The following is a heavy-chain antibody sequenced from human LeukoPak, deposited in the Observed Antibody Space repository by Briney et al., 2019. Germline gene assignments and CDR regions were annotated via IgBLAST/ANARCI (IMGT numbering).Heavy chain of an antibody. D-gene: IGHD4-23*01. Sequence: GGSLRLSCAASGFTVGYNYMTWVRQAPGKGLEWVAAIYNSGSTYYAGSVKGRFTISRDNSKNTLYLQMNSLRAEDTAVYYCAKVTTVESLDYWGQGTLVTVSS. CDR1: GFTVGYNY. CDR2: IYNSGST. CDR3: AKVTTVESLDY. J-gene: IGHJ4*02. V-gene: IGHV3-53*01.